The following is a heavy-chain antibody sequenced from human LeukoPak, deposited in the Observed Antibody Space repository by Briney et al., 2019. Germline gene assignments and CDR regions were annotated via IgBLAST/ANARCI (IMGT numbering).Heavy chain of an antibody. CDR1: GFTFSSYS. D-gene: IGHD2-21*01. J-gene: IGHJ6*02. CDR3: ARDPFPVIKNYHYYAMDV. CDR2: ISSSSSTI. Sequence: PGGSLRLSCAASGFTFSSYSMNWVRQAPGKGPEWVSYISSSSSTIYYADSMKGRFSISRDNAKNSLFLQMNSLRAEDTAVYFCARDPFPVIKNYHYYAMDVWGQGTTVTVSS. V-gene: IGHV3-48*01.